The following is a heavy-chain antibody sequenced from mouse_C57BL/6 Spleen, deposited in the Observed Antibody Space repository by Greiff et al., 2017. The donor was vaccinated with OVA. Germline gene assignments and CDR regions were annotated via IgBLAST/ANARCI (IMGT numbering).Heavy chain of an antibody. CDR3: ARHYDYLYAMDY. CDR1: GYAFTNYL. J-gene: IGHJ4*01. V-gene: IGHV1-54*01. CDR2: INPGSGGT. D-gene: IGHD2-4*01. Sequence: VQLQQSGAELVRPGTSVKVSCKASGYAFTNYLIEWVKQRPGQGLEWIGVINPGSGGTNYNEKFKGKATLTADKSSSTAYMQLSSLTSEDSAVYFCARHYDYLYAMDYWGQGTSVTVSS.